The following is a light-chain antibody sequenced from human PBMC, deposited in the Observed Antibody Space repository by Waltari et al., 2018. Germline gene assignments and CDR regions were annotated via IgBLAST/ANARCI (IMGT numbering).Light chain of an antibody. J-gene: IGKJ4*02. V-gene: IGKV1-8*01. CDR2: AAS. Sequence: AIRMTQFPSSLPASTGDSVTITCRASQRVSSYLAWYQQKPGQAPRLLIYAASSLQTGVPSRFSGSGSGTDFTLSISCLQAEDFAIYFCQQYYSDPLTFGGGTKVEIK. CDR1: QRVSSY. CDR3: QQYYSDPLT.